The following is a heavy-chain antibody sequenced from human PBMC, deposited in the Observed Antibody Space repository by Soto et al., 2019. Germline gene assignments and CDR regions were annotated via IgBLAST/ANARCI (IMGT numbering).Heavy chain of an antibody. CDR1: GFTFSDYY. V-gene: IGHV3-11*01. D-gene: IGHD1-20*01. CDR3: ARGGINTRLSDYYYYYYMDV. CDR2: ISSSGSTI. Sequence: GGSLRLSCAASGFTFSDYYMSWIRQAPGKGLEWVSYISSSGSTIYYADSVKGRFTISRDNAKNSLYLQMNSLRAEDTAVYYCARGGINTRLSDYYYYYYMDVWGKGTTVTVSS. J-gene: IGHJ6*03.